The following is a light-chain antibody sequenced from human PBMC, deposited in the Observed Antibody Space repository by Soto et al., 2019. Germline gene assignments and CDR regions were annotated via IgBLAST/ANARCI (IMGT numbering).Light chain of an antibody. CDR2: GAS. CDR1: QSVYVN. Sequence: IVLTQSPGTLSLSPGEGATLSCRASQSVYVNLAWYQQKPGQSPRLLIYGASTRATDIPDRFSGSGSDTDVAITISRLEPEDFAVYYCQQYSGSPFTCGPGTKVNIK. J-gene: IGKJ3*01. CDR3: QQYSGSPFT. V-gene: IGKV3-20*01.